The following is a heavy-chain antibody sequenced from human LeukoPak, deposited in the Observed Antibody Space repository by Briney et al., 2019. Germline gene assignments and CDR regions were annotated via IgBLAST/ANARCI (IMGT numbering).Heavy chain of an antibody. CDR2: ISGSGGST. CDR3: AKTESELRGDWFDP. CDR1: GFTFSSYW. D-gene: IGHD1-26*01. J-gene: IGHJ5*02. V-gene: IGHV3-23*01. Sequence: AGGSLRLSCAASGFTFSSYWMHWVRQAPGKGLEWVSAISGSGGSTYYADSVKGRFTISRDNSKNTLYLQMNSLRAEDTAVYYCAKTESELRGDWFDPWGQGTLVTVSP.